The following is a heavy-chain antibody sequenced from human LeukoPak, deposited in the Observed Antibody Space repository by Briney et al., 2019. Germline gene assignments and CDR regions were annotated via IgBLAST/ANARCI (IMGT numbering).Heavy chain of an antibody. Sequence: GGSLRLSCAASGFTFSNYWMSWVRQAPGKGLEWVANIKQDGSEKYYVDSVKGRFTISRDNAKNSLYLQMNSLRAEDTAVYYCARDQIDCSGGSCYPLHYYYYYGMDVWGQGTTVTVSS. J-gene: IGHJ6*02. CDR3: ARDQIDCSGGSCYPLHYYYYYGMDV. V-gene: IGHV3-7*01. D-gene: IGHD2-15*01. CDR2: IKQDGSEK. CDR1: GFTFSNYW.